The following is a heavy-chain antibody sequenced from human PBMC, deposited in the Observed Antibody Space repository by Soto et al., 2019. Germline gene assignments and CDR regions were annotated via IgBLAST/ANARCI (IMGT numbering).Heavy chain of an antibody. Sequence: GASVKVSCKASGGTFSSYAISWVRQAPGEGLEWMGGIIPIVGTANYAQKFQGRVTITADESTSTAYMELSSLRSEDTAVYYCANTWPHPIRGGSYLHAFVMWGPGTMLTV. J-gene: IGHJ3*02. V-gene: IGHV1-69*13. CDR1: GGTFSSYA. D-gene: IGHD1-26*01. CDR2: IIPIVGTA. CDR3: ANTWPHPIRGGSYLHAFVM.